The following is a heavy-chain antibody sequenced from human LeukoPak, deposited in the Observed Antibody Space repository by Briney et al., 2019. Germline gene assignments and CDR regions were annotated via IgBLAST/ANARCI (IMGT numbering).Heavy chain of an antibody. CDR3: AKAQGYLDY. CDR1: GFTFSSYG. J-gene: IGHJ4*02. CDR2: ISPSGGTT. Sequence: GSLRLSCAASGFTFSSYGIVWVRQAPGKGLEWVSGISPSGGTTYYVDSVKGRFTISRDNSKNTVYLQMSSLRVDDTAVYYCAKAQGYLDYWGQGTLATVSS. V-gene: IGHV3-23*01.